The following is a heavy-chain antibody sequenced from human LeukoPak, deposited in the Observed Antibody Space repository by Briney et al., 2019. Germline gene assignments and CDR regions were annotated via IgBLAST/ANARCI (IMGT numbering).Heavy chain of an antibody. V-gene: IGHV3-11*01. D-gene: IGHD1-26*01. CDR1: GFTFSDYY. Sequence: PGGSLRLSCAASGFTFSDYYMSWIRQAPGKGLEWVSYISSSGSTIYYADSVKGRFTISRDNAKNSLYLQMNSLRAEDTAVYYCARDSPFEWDVFGDSFDIWGQGTVVTVSS. CDR3: ARDSPFEWDVFGDSFDI. CDR2: ISSSGSTI. J-gene: IGHJ3*02.